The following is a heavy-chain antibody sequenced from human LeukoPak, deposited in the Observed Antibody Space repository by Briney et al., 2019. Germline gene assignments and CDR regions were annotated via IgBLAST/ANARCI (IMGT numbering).Heavy chain of an antibody. D-gene: IGHD6-6*01. Sequence: SVTVSFKASGGTFSSYAISWVRQAPGQGPEWMGGIIPIFGTANYAQKFQGRVTITTDESTSTAYMELSSLRSEDTAVYYCVRGVAARPVPYYFDYWGQGTLVTVSS. J-gene: IGHJ4*02. V-gene: IGHV1-69*05. CDR2: IIPIFGTA. CDR1: GGTFSSYA. CDR3: VRGVAARPVPYYFDY.